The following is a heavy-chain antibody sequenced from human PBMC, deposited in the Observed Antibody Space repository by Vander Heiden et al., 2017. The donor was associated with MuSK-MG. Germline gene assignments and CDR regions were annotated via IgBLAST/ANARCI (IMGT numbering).Heavy chain of an antibody. CDR2: IYWNDDK. V-gene: IGHV2-5*01. CDR3: GQTASGDKIGSFNY. Sequence: QITLKESGPTLVKPTQTLTLTCTFSGFSLTTHGVGVGWTRQPPGKALEWLATIYWNDDKRYSPAPKNRLTITKETSKNQVVLTMTSMETVDTATYYYGQTASGDKIGSFNYWGQGTLVTVSS. D-gene: IGHD4-17*01. CDR1: GFSLTTHGVG. J-gene: IGHJ4*02.